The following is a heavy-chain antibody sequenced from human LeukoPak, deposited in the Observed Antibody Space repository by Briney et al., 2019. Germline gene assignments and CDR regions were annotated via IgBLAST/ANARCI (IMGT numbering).Heavy chain of an antibody. CDR2: ISGSGGST. CDR1: GFTFSSYA. CDR3: AKSIVGATTSPSYFDY. D-gene: IGHD1-26*01. J-gene: IGHJ4*02. V-gene: IGHV3-23*01. Sequence: GGSLRLSCAASGFTFSSYAMSWVRQAPGKGLEWVSAISGSGGSTYYADSVKGRFTISRDNSKNTLYLQMNSLRAEDTAVYYCAKSIVGATTSPSYFDYWGQGTLVTVSS.